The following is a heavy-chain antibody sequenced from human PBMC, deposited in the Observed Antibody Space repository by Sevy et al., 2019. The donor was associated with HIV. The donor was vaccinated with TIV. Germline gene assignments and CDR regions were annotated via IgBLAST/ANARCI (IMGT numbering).Heavy chain of an antibody. Sequence: GGSLRLSCAASGFTFSSYWMSWVRQAPGKGLEWVAVISYDGVSQYYADSVKGRFTISRDNSKTTLYLQMNSLRTEDTAVYYCARDPNTTMATYYFDSWGQGTLVTVSS. D-gene: IGHD5-18*01. CDR1: GFTFSSYW. J-gene: IGHJ4*02. V-gene: IGHV3-30*03. CDR3: ARDPNTTMATYYFDS. CDR2: ISYDGVSQ.